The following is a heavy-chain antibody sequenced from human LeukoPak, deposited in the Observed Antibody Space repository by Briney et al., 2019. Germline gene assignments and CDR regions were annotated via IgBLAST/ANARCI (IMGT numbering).Heavy chain of an antibody. V-gene: IGHV3-23*01. CDR1: RFTFSTYA. CDR2: IGGSGGST. D-gene: IGHD6-13*01. J-gene: IGHJ4*02. CDR3: AKIETATGSVD. Sequence: GGSLRLSCAASRFTFSTYAMSWVRQAPGEGLEWVSAIGGSGGSTYYADSVKGRFTISRDNSKNTLYLQMNSLRAEDTAVYYCAKIETATGSVDWGQGTLVTVSS.